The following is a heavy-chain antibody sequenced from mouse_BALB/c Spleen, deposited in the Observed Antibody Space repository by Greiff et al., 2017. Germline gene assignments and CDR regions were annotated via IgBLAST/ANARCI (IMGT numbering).Heavy chain of an antibody. CDR3: ATMITTRYYYAMDY. V-gene: IGHV1-9*01. CDR2: ILPGSGST. J-gene: IGHJ4*01. Sequence: QVHVKQSGAELMKPGASVKISCKATGYTFSSYWIEWVKQRPGHGLEWIGEILPGSGSTNYNEKFKGKATFTADTSSNTAYMQLSSLTSEDSAVYYCATMITTRYYYAMDYWGQGTSVTVSS. D-gene: IGHD2-4*01. CDR1: GYTFSSYW.